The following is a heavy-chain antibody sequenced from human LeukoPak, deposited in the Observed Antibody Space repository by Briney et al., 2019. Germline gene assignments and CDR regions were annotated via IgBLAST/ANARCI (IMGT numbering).Heavy chain of an antibody. CDR2: IRYDGSCK. CDR3: ARTPYGVYILDYYYYLVV. Sequence: GVSLRLSCAASGFTFSSYGMHWVRQAPGKGLEWVAFIRYDGSCKYYADSVKGRFTISRGNSKNPLFLQMNSLRAEDTAVYHCARTPYGVYILDYYYYLVVWGEGTTVTVFS. CDR1: GFTFSSYG. V-gene: IGHV3-30*02. D-gene: IGHD4-17*01. J-gene: IGHJ6*03.